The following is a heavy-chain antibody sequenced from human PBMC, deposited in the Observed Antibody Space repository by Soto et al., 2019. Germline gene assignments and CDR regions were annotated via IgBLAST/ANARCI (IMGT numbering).Heavy chain of an antibody. Sequence: GGSLRLSCAVSEFIFNNAWMNLVRQAPGKGLEWVGRIKRKIESGTTDYAAPVKGRFTVSRDDSKNTVYLQMNSLKTEDTAVYYCTADSTATWDYGMDVWGQGTTVTVSS. D-gene: IGHD2-21*02. CDR3: TADSTATWDYGMDV. CDR2: IKRKIESGTT. J-gene: IGHJ6*02. V-gene: IGHV3-15*01. CDR1: EFIFNNAW.